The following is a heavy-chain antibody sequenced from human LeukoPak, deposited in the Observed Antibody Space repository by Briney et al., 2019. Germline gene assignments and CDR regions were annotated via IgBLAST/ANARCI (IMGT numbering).Heavy chain of an antibody. V-gene: IGHV3-23*02. D-gene: IGHD1-1*01. CDR1: GVTSSNYA. Sequence: GSLRLSSAASGVTSSNYAMSSRPDAPGKGLECVSGVSASGASTYSEHSVKGRFIISRDNSHYTVFLHMSSLRAQDRAVYYSTRRHTASYVDYSGHRILVTASS. CDR2: VSASGAST. J-gene: IGHJ4*01. CDR3: TRRHTASYVDY.